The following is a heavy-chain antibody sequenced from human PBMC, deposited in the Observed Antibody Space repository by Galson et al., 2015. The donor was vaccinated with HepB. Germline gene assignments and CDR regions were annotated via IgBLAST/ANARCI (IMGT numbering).Heavy chain of an antibody. V-gene: IGHV3-9*01. CDR3: AKSGGMNYYYYMDV. CDR1: GFPFDDYA. CDR2: VTWNRCRT. J-gene: IGHJ6*03. Sequence: SLSLSCAASGFPFDDYALHWVRQAPGKGLEWVAPVTWNRCRTDYAGSVKGRFTIPRDNAKNSLYLQMNSLRAEDTALYYCAKSGGMNYYYYMDVWGKGTTVTVSS. D-gene: IGHD1-26*01.